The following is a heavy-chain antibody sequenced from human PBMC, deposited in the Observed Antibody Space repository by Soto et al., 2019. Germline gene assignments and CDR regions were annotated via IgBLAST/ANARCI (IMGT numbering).Heavy chain of an antibody. V-gene: IGHV5-10-1*01. Sequence: PGESLKISCKGSGYSFTSYWITWVRQMPGKGLEWMGRIDLSDSYTSYSPSFQGHVTISADKSISTAYLQWSSLKASDTAIYYCARQGIAATGTLNWFDPWGQGTLVTVSS. CDR1: GYSFTSYW. CDR2: IDLSDSYT. CDR3: ARQGIAATGTLNWFDP. D-gene: IGHD6-13*01. J-gene: IGHJ5*02.